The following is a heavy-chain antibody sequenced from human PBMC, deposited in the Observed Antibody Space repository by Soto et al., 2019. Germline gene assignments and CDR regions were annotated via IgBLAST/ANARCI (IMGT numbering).Heavy chain of an antibody. Sequence: EVQLVQSGGGLVQPGGSLKLSCAASGFTFSGSTVHWVRQASGEGLQWVGRIRSKANDYATTYIASVKGRFTISRDESSNTAYLQMSDLKTEDTAVYYCTGGYCTGGTCYSGYFQHWGQGALVTVFS. D-gene: IGHD2-15*01. J-gene: IGHJ1*01. CDR2: IRSKANDYAT. CDR3: TGGYCTGGTCYSGYFQH. CDR1: GFTFSGST. V-gene: IGHV3-73*02.